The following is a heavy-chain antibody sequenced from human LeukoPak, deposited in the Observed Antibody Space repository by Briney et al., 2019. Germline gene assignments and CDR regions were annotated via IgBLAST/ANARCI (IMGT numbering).Heavy chain of an antibody. D-gene: IGHD3-9*01. Sequence: SETLSLTCAVSGGSISSSNWWSWVRQPPGKGLEWIGEIYHSGSTNYNPSLKSRVTISVDKSKNQFSLKLSSVTAADTAVYYSARGLAGYYPTNWFDPWGQGTLVTVSS. CDR3: ARGLAGYYPTNWFDP. J-gene: IGHJ5*02. CDR2: IYHSGST. CDR1: GGSISSSNW. V-gene: IGHV4-4*02.